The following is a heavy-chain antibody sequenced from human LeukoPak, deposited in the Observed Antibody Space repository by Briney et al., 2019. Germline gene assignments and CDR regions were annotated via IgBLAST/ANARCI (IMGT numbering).Heavy chain of an antibody. CDR1: GFTFSSYW. CDR2: IKQDGSEK. CDR3: ARDSGSEYAFDL. Sequence: GGSLRLSCAASGFTFSSYWMSWVRQAPGKGLEWVANIKQDGSEKYYVDSVKGRFTMSRDNAKNSLFLQMNSLRAEDTAVYYCARDSGSEYAFDLWAKGHWSPSLQ. D-gene: IGHD6-13*01. V-gene: IGHV3-7*01. J-gene: IGHJ3*01.